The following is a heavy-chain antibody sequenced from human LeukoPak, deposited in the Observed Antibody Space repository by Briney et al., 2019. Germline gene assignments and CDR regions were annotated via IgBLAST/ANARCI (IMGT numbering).Heavy chain of an antibody. Sequence: ASVKVSCKASGYTFTSYGISWVRQAPGQGLEWMGWIRAYNGNTNYAQKLQGRVTMTTDTSTSTAYMGLRSLRSDDTAVYYCARDSCSSTSCYPWDYYYYMDVWGKGTTVTVSS. CDR3: ARDSCSSTSCYPWDYYYYMDV. J-gene: IGHJ6*03. D-gene: IGHD2-2*01. V-gene: IGHV1-18*01. CDR2: IRAYNGNT. CDR1: GYTFTSYG.